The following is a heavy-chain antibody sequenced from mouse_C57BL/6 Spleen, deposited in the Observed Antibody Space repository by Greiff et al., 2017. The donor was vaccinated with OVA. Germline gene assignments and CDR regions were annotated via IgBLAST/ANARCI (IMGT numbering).Heavy chain of an antibody. Sequence: VHLVESGPGLVQPSQSLSITCTVSGFSLTSYGVHWVRQSPGKGLEWLGVIWSGGSTDYNAAFISRLSISKDNSKSQVFFKMNSLQADDTAIYYCARNGNYGYAMDYWGQGTSVTVSS. CDR1: GFSLTSYG. J-gene: IGHJ4*01. CDR3: ARNGNYGYAMDY. CDR2: IWSGGST. D-gene: IGHD2-1*01. V-gene: IGHV2-2*01.